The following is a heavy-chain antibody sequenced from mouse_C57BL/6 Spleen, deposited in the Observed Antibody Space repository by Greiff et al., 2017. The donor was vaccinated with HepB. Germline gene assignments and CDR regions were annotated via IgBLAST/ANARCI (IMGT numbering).Heavy chain of an antibody. V-gene: IGHV1-20*01. J-gene: IGHJ2*01. Sequence: EVQLQQSGPELVKPGDSVKISCKASGYSFTGYFMNWVMQSHGKSLEWIGRINPYNCDTFYNQKFKGKATLTVDKSSSTAHMELRSLTSEDSAVYYCARWGYGSSYYFDYWGQGTTLTVSS. CDR2: INPYNCDT. CDR1: GYSFTGYF. CDR3: ARWGYGSSYYFDY. D-gene: IGHD1-1*01.